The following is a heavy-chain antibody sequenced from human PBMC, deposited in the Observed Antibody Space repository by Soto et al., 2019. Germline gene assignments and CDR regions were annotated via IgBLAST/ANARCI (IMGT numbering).Heavy chain of an antibody. D-gene: IGHD3-16*01. V-gene: IGHV1-18*01. Sequence: QVHLVQSGGEVRKPGASVKVSCKASGYSFITYAVSWVRQAPGQGLEWMGWVNPYNGNTNYAQNFQGRVTMTTDTSTSTAYMELRNLRSDDAAVYYCVRDVRSITSYDYFDYWGQGTQVTVSS. CDR3: VRDVRSITSYDYFDY. CDR2: VNPYNGNT. J-gene: IGHJ4*02. CDR1: GYSFITYA.